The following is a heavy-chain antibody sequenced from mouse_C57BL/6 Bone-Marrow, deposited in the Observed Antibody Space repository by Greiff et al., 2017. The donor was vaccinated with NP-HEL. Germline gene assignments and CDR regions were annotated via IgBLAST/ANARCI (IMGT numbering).Heavy chain of an antibody. CDR3: ARNYGSTSWFAY. D-gene: IGHD1-1*01. CDR2: IYPRSGNT. CDR1: GYTFTSYG. J-gene: IGHJ3*01. Sequence: VQLQQSGAELARPGASVKLSCKASGYTFTSYGISWVKQRTGQGLEWIGEIYPRSGNTYSNEKFKGKATLTADKSSSTAYMELRSLTSEDSAVYFCARNYGSTSWFAYWGQGTLVTVSA. V-gene: IGHV1-81*01.